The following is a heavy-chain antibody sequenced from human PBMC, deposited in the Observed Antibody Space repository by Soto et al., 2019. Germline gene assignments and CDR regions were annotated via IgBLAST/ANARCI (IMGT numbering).Heavy chain of an antibody. CDR3: ARDLSVAAVDLFDY. CDR1: GFTFSRYK. J-gene: IGHJ4*02. CDR2: ISSSSSYI. D-gene: IGHD6-13*01. V-gene: IGHV3-21*01. Sequence: EVQLVESGGGLVKPGGSLRLSCAASGFTFSRYKMNWVRQAPGKGLEWVSSISSSSSYIYYADSMKGRFTISRDNAKNSLYLQRNSLRAEDTAVYYCARDLSVAAVDLFDYWGQGTLVTVSS.